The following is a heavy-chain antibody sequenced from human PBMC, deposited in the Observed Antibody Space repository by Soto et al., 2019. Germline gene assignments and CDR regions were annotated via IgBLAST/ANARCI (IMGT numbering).Heavy chain of an antibody. V-gene: IGHV1-2*02. CDR2: INPASGGA. D-gene: IGHD6-6*01. Sequence: SVKVSCKASVYTFTGRYIHWVRQAPGQGLEWMGWINPASGGATYAQKFQGRVSLTRETSNSIAYMELSSLRPDDTAVYFCARDLGGSSSYLGYWGQGTPVTASS. CDR1: VYTFTGRY. CDR3: ARDLGGSSSYLGY. J-gene: IGHJ4*02.